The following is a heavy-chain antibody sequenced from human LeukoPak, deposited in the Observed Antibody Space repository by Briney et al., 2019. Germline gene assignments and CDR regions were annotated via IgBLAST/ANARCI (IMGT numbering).Heavy chain of an antibody. V-gene: IGHV1-69*13. D-gene: IGHD6-13*01. CDR2: IIPIFGTA. CDR3: ATEIHRGSGIAAV. CDR1: GYTFTSYG. J-gene: IGHJ4*02. Sequence: GASVKVSCKASGYTFTSYGISWVRQAPGQGLEWMGGIIPIFGTANYAQKFQGRVTITADESTSTAYMELSSLRSEDTAVYYCATEIHRGSGIAAVWGQGTLVTVSS.